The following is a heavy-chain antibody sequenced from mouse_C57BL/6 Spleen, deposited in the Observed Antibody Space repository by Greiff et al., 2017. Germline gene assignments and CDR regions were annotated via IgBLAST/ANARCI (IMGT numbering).Heavy chain of an antibody. Sequence: VQLQQSGPELVKPGASVKMSCKASGYTFPDYNMHWVKQSHGKSLEWIGYINPNNGGTSYNQKFKGKATVTVNKSSSTAYMELRSLTSEDSAVYYCARALVATFAYWGQGTLVTVSA. V-gene: IGHV1-22*01. CDR2: INPNNGGT. D-gene: IGHD1-1*02. CDR3: ARALVATFAY. CDR1: GYTFPDYN. J-gene: IGHJ3*01.